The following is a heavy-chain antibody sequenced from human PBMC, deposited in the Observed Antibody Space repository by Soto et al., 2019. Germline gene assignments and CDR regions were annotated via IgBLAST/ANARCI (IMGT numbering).Heavy chain of an antibody. V-gene: IGHV4-30-2*01. J-gene: IGHJ6*02. CDR1: GGSISTSDYT. D-gene: IGHD3-3*01. CDR3: VRERTIFGVAPGGGVDV. CDR2: VYHSGAT. Sequence: PSQTLSLTCAVSGGSISTSDYTWSWIRQPPGRGLEWIGSVYHSGATHYMPSLKNRLTMSLDKSKNQFSLDLTSVTAADTAVHYCVRERTIFGVAPGGGVDVWGQGTTVTVSS.